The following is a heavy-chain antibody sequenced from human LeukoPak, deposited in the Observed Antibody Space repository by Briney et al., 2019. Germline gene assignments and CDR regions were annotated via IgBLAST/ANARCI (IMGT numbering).Heavy chain of an antibody. CDR3: ARGPHYYYYYYYMDV. J-gene: IGHJ6*03. CDR1: GGTFSSYA. V-gene: IGHV1-69*05. Sequence: SVKVSCKASGGTFSSYAISWVRQAPGQGLEWMGGIIPIFGTANYAQKFQGRVTITTDESTSTAYMELSSLRSEDTAVYYCARGPHYYYYYYYMDVWGKGTTVTVSS. CDR2: IIPIFGTA.